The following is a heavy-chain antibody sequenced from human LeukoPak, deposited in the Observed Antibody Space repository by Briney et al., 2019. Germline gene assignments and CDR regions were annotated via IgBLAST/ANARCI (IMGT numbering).Heavy chain of an antibody. D-gene: IGHD2-15*01. V-gene: IGHV1-2*02. CDR1: GYTFTDYY. CDR3: ARARLTYCSGGSCYSGSYMDV. CDR2: INPNSGGT. Sequence: APVKVSCKASGYTFTDYYMHWVRQAPGQGLEWMGWINPNSGGTNYAQKFQGRVTMTRDTSISTAYMELSRLGSDDTAVYYCARARLTYCSGGSCYSGSYMDVWGKGTTVTVSS. J-gene: IGHJ6*03.